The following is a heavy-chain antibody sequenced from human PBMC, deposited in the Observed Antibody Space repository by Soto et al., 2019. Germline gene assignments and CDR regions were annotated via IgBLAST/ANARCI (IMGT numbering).Heavy chain of an antibody. J-gene: IGHJ3*02. CDR3: ARDRATVVVSYAVDI. D-gene: IGHD3-22*01. CDR2: ISADNGNT. V-gene: IGHV1-18*04. Sequence: QVQLVQSGAEVKKPGASVKVSCQASGYTFTIYGISWVRRAPGQGLEWMGWISADNGNTNYAQKLQGRVTMTTDTPTSTAYMELRSLRSDDTAVYFCARDRATVVVSYAVDIGGQGRMVTVSS. CDR1: GYTFTIYG.